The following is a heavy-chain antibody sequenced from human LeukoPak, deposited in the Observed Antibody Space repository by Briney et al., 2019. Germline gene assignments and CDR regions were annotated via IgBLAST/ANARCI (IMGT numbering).Heavy chain of an antibody. CDR1: GFTFSSYA. J-gene: IGHJ5*02. Sequence: PGGSLRLSCAASGFTFSSYAMSWVRQAPGKGLEWVSAISGSGGSTYYADSVKGRFTISRDNSKNTLYLQMNSLRAEDTAVYYCANLDGSGLYDFWSGYEGNWFDPWGQGTLVTVSS. D-gene: IGHD3-3*01. V-gene: IGHV3-23*01. CDR3: ANLDGSGLYDFWSGYEGNWFDP. CDR2: ISGSGGST.